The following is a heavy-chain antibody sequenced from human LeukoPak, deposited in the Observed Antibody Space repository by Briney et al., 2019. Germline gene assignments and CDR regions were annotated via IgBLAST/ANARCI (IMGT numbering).Heavy chain of an antibody. CDR1: GGSLNSFSHY. D-gene: IGHD3-16*01. V-gene: IGHV4-39*06. CDR3: ARGLAHGGNANWFDP. Sequence: PSETLSLICSVPGGSLNSFSHYWAWIRQPPGKGLEWIGCIFSSGSTYYNPSLQSRVTFSLDKSNNHFALKLTSLTAADTAVYYCARGLAHGGNANWFDPWGQGTLVTVSS. CDR2: IFSSGST. J-gene: IGHJ5*02.